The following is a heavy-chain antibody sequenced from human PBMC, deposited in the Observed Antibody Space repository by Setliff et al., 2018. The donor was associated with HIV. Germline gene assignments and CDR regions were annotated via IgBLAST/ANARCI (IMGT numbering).Heavy chain of an antibody. CDR2: IAGTSAST. Sequence: GGSLRLSCAASGFIFSSYAMHWVRQAPGKGLEWVSAIAGTSASTYYADSAKGRFTISRDSSKSMLYLQMNSLRVEDTAIYYCAKPLTQWGVSPYHYAFGVWGQGTTVTVSS. D-gene: IGHD1-26*01. CDR3: AKPLTQWGVSPYHYAFGV. V-gene: IGHV3-23*01. J-gene: IGHJ6*02. CDR1: GFIFSSYA.